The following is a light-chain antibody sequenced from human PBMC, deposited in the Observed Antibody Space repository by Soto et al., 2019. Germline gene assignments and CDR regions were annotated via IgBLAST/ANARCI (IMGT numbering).Light chain of an antibody. CDR2: DTS. CDR3: QQRSNWPPRFT. Sequence: PGERATLSCRASQSVSSYLAWYQQKPGQAPRLLIYDTSNRATGIPARFSGSGSGTDFTLTISSLEPEDFAVYYCQQRSNWPPRFTFGPGTKVDIK. V-gene: IGKV3-11*01. J-gene: IGKJ3*01. CDR1: QSVSSY.